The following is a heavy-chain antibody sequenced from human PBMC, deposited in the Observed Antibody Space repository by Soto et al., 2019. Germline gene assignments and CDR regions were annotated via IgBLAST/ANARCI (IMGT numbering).Heavy chain of an antibody. J-gene: IGHJ4*02. D-gene: IGHD6-6*01. CDR3: AKDDPVYSSSSGFDY. Sequence: QVQLVESGAEVKKPGASVKDSCKASGYTFTSCGISWVRQAPGQGLEWMGWISAYIGNTNYAQKLQGRVTMTTDTSTSTAFMELRSLRSDDTAVYYCAKDDPVYSSSSGFDYWGQGTLVTVSS. CDR2: ISAYIGNT. V-gene: IGHV1-18*01. CDR1: GYTFTSCG.